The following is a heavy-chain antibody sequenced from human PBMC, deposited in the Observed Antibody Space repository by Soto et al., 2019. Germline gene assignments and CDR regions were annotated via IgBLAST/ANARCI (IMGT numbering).Heavy chain of an antibody. CDR3: ARDLRLWLRVGPFDI. D-gene: IGHD5-18*01. Sequence: GGSLRLSCAASGFTFSDLYMSWIRQAPGKGLEWVSYISSSGSTIYYADSVKGRFTISRDNAKNSLYLQMNSLRAEDTAVYYCARDLRLWLRVGPFDIWGQGTVVTVSS. V-gene: IGHV3-11*01. J-gene: IGHJ3*02. CDR2: ISSSGSTI. CDR1: GFTFSDLY.